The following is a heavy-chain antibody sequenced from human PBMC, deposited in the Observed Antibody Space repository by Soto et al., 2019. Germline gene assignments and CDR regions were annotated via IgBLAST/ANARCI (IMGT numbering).Heavy chain of an antibody. D-gene: IGHD6-6*01. V-gene: IGHV1-46*01. CDR2: INPSGGST. CDR3: ARGHSWQLTPGGMDI. CDR1: GYTFTSYY. Sequence: ASVKVSCKASGYTFTSYYMHWVLQAPRQGLEWMGTINPSGGSTSYAQKFQGRVTMTRDTSTSTVYMELSSLRSEDTAVYYCARGHSWQLTPGGMDIWGQGTTVTVSS. J-gene: IGHJ6*02.